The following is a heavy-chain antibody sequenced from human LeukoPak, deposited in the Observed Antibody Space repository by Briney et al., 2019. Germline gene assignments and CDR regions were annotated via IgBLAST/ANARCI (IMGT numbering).Heavy chain of an antibody. J-gene: IGHJ4*02. D-gene: IGHD3-3*01. CDR1: EFSVGSNY. CDR2: IKQDGSEE. Sequence: GGSLRLSCAASEFSVGSNYMTWVRQAPGKGLEWVANIKQDGSEEYYVDSVKGRFTISTDNAKNSLYLQMNSLRAEDTAVYYCARDAYYDFWSGYPRYFDYWGQGTLVTVSS. V-gene: IGHV3-7*01. CDR3: ARDAYYDFWSGYPRYFDY.